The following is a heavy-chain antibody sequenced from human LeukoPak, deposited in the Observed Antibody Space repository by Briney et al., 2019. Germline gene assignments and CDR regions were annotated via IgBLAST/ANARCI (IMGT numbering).Heavy chain of an antibody. J-gene: IGHJ4*02. Sequence: SETLSLTCAVYGGSFSGYYWSWIRQPPGKGLEWIGYIYYSGSANYNPSLKSRVTISVDTSKNQFSLRLSSVTAADTAVYYCARDLGSGWYYFDYWGQGTLVTVSS. CDR1: GGSFSGYY. V-gene: IGHV4-59*01. D-gene: IGHD6-19*01. CDR2: IYYSGSA. CDR3: ARDLGSGWYYFDY.